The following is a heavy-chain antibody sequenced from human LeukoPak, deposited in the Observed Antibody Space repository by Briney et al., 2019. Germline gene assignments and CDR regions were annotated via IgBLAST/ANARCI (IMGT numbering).Heavy chain of an antibody. CDR3: AYYGSGSYFY. V-gene: IGHV1-69-2*01. CDR2: VDPEDGET. CDR1: GYTFTNYY. J-gene: IGHJ4*02. D-gene: IGHD3-10*01. Sequence: ASVKVSCKVSGYTFTNYYMHWVAQAPGKGREWMGLVDPEDGETIYAKKFKGRVTITADTSTDTAYMELSSLRSEDTAVYYCAYYGSGSYFYWGQGTLVTVSS.